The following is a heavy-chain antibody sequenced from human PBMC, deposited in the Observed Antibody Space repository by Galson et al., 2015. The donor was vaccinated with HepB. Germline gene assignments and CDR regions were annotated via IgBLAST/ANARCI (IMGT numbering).Heavy chain of an antibody. CDR3: AKSWGGSSWYES. V-gene: IGHV5-10-1*01. CDR1: GYSFTTYW. D-gene: IGHD6-13*01. J-gene: IGHJ5*01. CDR2: IDPTDSYS. Sequence: QSGAEVKKPGESLRISCKGSGYSFTTYWITWVRQMPGKGLEWMGRIDPTDSYSNYSPSFQGHVTISADKSISTAYLQWSSLKASDTAMYYCAKSWGGSSWYESWGQGTLVTVSS.